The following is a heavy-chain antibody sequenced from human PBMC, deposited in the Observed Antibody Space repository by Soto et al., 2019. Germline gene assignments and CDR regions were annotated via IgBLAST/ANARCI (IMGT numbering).Heavy chain of an antibody. Sequence: GGSLRLSCAASGFTFTRYSMNWVRQAPGKGLEWVSSISSTTNYIYYADSVKGRFTISRDNSKNTLYLQMNSLRAEDTAVYYCARVTRGYSYGYCDYWGQGTLVTVAS. D-gene: IGHD5-18*01. CDR3: ARVTRGYSYGYCDY. CDR1: GFTFTRYS. V-gene: IGHV3-21*01. CDR2: ISSTTNYI. J-gene: IGHJ4*02.